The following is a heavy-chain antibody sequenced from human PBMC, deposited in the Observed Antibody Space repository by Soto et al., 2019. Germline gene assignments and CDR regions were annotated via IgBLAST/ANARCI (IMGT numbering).Heavy chain of an antibody. J-gene: IGHJ3*02. CDR3: ARERGINMVRGVDDAFDI. Sequence: QVQLQESGPGLVKPSQTLSLTCTVSGGSISSGDYYWSWIRQPPGRGLEWIGYIYYSGSTYYNPSLKSRVTISVDTSKNQFSLKLSSVTSADTAVYYCARERGINMVRGVDDAFDIWGQGTMVTVSS. CDR2: IYYSGST. D-gene: IGHD3-10*01. V-gene: IGHV4-30-4*01. CDR1: GGSISSGDYY.